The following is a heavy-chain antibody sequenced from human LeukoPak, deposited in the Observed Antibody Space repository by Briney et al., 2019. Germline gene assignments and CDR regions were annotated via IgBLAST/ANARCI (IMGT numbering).Heavy chain of an antibody. CDR2: IYYSGST. V-gene: IGHV4-39*07. Sequence: TSETLFLTCTVSGGSISSSSYYWGWIRQPPGKGLEWIGSIYYSGSTYYNPSLKSRVTISVDTSKNQFSLKLSSVTAADTAVYYCASTDYDKEDYWGEGTLVTVSS. J-gene: IGHJ4*02. D-gene: IGHD3-22*01. CDR3: ASTDYDKEDY. CDR1: GGSISSSSYY.